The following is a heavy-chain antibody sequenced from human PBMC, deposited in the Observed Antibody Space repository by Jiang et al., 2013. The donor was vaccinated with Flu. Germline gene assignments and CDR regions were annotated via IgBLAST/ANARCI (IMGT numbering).Heavy chain of an antibody. CDR1: GGSISSGGYY. J-gene: IGHJ4*02. D-gene: IGHD6-13*01. CDR2: IYYSGST. Sequence: PGLVKPSQTLSLTCTVSGGSISSGGYYWSWIRHHPGKGLEWIGFIYYSGSTSYNPSLKSRVTISVNTSKNQISLRLSSVTAADTAVYYCARTNAEQQHVVCDYWGQGTLVTVSS. V-gene: IGHV4-31*03. CDR3: ARTNAEQQHVVCDY.